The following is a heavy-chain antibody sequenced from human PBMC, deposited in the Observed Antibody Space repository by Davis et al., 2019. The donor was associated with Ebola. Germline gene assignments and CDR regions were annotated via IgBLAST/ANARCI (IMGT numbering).Heavy chain of an antibody. CDR3: AKVHPPTTVTTGWFDP. CDR1: GFIFSSYA. D-gene: IGHD4-17*01. V-gene: IGHV3-23*01. CDR2: ISVRSIT. Sequence: GESLKTSCAASGFIFSSYAMSWVRQAPGKGLEWVSSISVRSITYHADPVKGRFTISRDNSKNTLYLQMNSLRAEDTAVYYCAKVHPPTTVTTGWFDPWGQGTLVTVSS. J-gene: IGHJ5*02.